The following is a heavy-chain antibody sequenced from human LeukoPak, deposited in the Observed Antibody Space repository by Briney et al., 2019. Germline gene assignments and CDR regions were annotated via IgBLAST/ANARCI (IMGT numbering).Heavy chain of an antibody. Sequence: PGGSLRLSCAASGFTFSVYAMSWVRQAPGKGLEWVSAISGGGANTYCADSVKGRFTMSRDNSKNTLYLQMNSLRAEETAVYFCAKTVSGSHSYQGGDYWGQGTLVFVSS. CDR2: ISGGGANT. CDR3: AKTVSGSHSYQGGDY. J-gene: IGHJ4*02. V-gene: IGHV3-23*01. D-gene: IGHD3-16*02. CDR1: GFTFSVYA.